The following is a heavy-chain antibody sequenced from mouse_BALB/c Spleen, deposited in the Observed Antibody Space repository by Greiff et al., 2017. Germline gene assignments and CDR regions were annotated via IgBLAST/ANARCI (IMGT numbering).Heavy chain of an antibody. J-gene: IGHJ2*01. CDR2: ISYSGST. D-gene: IGHD2-3*01. CDR1: GYSITSDYA. Sequence: EVQLQESGPGLVKPSQSLSLTCTVTGYSITSDYAWNWIRQFPGNKLEWMGYISYSGSTSYNPSLKSRISITRDTSKNQFFLQLNSVTTEDTATYYCARSGKIYDGYPFDYWGQGTTLTVSS. V-gene: IGHV3-2*02. CDR3: ARSGKIYDGYPFDY.